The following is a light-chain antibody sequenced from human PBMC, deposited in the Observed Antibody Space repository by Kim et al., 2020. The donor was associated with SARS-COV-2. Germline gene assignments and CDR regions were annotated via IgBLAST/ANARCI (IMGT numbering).Light chain of an antibody. CDR3: PQDNSFPYT. CDR2: AES. V-gene: IGKV1-12*01. Sequence: CASVGESDTIHGRARQRVTSWLACYQQNPGKAPNLPIVAESSVQSGSPTSFSGRGSETDFTLTINSLQPENSATYTCPQDNSFPYTCGQGTKLEI. CDR1: QRVTSW. J-gene: IGKJ2*01.